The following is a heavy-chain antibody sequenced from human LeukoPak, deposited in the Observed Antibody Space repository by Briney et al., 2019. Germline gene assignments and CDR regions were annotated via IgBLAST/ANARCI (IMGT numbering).Heavy chain of an antibody. V-gene: IGHV1-69*13. D-gene: IGHD4-17*01. J-gene: IGHJ6*02. Sequence: ASVKVSCKATGGTFSSYAISWVRQAPGQGLEWMGGIIPIFGTANYAQKFQGRVTITADESTSTAYMELSSLRSEDTAVYYCAREEWDYGDYEQNYGMDVWGQGTTATVSS. CDR3: AREEWDYGDYEQNYGMDV. CDR1: GGTFSSYA. CDR2: IIPIFGTA.